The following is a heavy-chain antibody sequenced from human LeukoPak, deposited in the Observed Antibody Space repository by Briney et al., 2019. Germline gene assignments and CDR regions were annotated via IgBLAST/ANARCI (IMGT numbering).Heavy chain of an antibody. CDR3: VKESVLFDY. V-gene: IGHV3-74*03. D-gene: IGHD3-10*01. Sequence: GGSLRLSCAASGFTFSSYWMHWVRQAPGKGLVWVSRISTDGTYTEYADSVKGRFTISRDNSKNTLYLEMDSLRAEDTAVYYCVKESVLFDYWGQGTLVTVSS. J-gene: IGHJ4*02. CDR2: ISTDGTYT. CDR1: GFTFSSYW.